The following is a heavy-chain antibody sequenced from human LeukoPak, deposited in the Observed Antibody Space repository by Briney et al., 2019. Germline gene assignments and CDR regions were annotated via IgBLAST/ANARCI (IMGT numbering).Heavy chain of an antibody. CDR1: GGFISSYY. CDR3: ARDSYDSSGADAFDI. J-gene: IGHJ3*02. Sequence: SETLSLTCTVSGGFISSYYWSWIRQPPGKGLEWIGYIYYSGSTNYNPSLKSRVTISVDTSKNQFSLKLSSVTAADTAVYYCARDSYDSSGADAFDIWGQGTMVTVSS. CDR2: IYYSGST. V-gene: IGHV4-59*01. D-gene: IGHD3-22*01.